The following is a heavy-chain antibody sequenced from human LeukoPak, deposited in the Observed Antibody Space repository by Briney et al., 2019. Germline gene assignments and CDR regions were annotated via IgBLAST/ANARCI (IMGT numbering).Heavy chain of an antibody. D-gene: IGHD2-8*02. CDR1: GGSMTSYC. J-gene: IGHJ4*02. V-gene: IGHV4-4*08. CDR3: ASGYTNWWPLDY. Sequence: PSETLSLTCGVSGGSMTSYCWSWIRQAPGKGLEWIGYISASGSTNYNPSLGSRLTISMDASKNQFSLSLTSVTAADTAVHYCASGYTNWWPLDYWGQGARVIVSS. CDR2: ISASGST.